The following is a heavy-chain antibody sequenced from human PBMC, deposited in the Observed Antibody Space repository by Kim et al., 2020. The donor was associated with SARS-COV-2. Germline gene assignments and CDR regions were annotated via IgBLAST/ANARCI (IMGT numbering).Heavy chain of an antibody. CDR2: ISSSSSYT. Sequence: GGSLRLSCAASGFTFSDYYMSWIRQAPGKGLEWVSYISSSSSYTNYADSVKGRFTISRDNAKNPLYLQMNSLRAEDTAVYYCARGCGGDCLGASLLDNAFDIWGQGTMVTVSS. CDR3: ARGCGGDCLGASLLDNAFDI. CDR1: GFTFSDYY. J-gene: IGHJ3*02. V-gene: IGHV3-11*06. D-gene: IGHD2-21*02.